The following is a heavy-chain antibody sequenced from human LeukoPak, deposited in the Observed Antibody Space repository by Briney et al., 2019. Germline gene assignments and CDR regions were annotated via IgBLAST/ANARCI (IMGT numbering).Heavy chain of an antibody. CDR1: GFTFSSYG. CDR2: ISYDGSNK. CDR3: AKARYSSSWYYFDY. V-gene: IGHV3-30*18. Sequence: PGRSLRLSCAASGFTFSSYGMHWVRQAPGKGLEWVAVISYDGSNKYYADSVKGRFTISRDNSKNTLYLQMNSLRAEDTGVYYCAKARYSSSWYYFDYWGQGTLVTVSS. D-gene: IGHD6-13*01. J-gene: IGHJ4*02.